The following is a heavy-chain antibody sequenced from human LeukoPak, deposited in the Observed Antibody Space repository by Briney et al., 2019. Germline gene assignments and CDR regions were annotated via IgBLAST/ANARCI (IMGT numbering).Heavy chain of an antibody. CDR1: GYTFIGYY. V-gene: IGHV1-2*02. D-gene: IGHD3-22*01. CDR2: INPNSGGT. Sequence: ASVKVSCKASGYTFIGYYMHWVRQAPGQGLEWMGWINPNSGGTNYAQKLQGRVTMTTDTSTSTAYMELRSLRSDDTAVYYCARYLDYYDSSGYYRYYFDYWGQGTLVTVSS. J-gene: IGHJ4*02. CDR3: ARYLDYYDSSGYYRYYFDY.